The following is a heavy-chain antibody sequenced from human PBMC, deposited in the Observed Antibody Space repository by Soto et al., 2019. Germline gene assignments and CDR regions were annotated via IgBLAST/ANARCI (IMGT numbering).Heavy chain of an antibody. CDR1: GGSIISSNW. CDR2: IYHSGST. V-gene: IGHV4-4*02. J-gene: IGHJ6*02. Sequence: SETLSLTCAVSGGSIISSNWWSCVRQPPGKGLEWIGEIYHSGSTNYNPSLKSRVTISVDKSKNQFSLKLSSVTAADTAVYYCARAPRDLGMDVWGQGTTVTVSS. CDR3: ARAPRDLGMDV.